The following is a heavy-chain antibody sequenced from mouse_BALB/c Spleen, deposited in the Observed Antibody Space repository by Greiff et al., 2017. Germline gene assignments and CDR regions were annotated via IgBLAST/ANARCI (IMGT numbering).Heavy chain of an antibody. CDR1: GFNIKDTY. J-gene: IGHJ4*01. CDR3: ASPYGNNAMDY. V-gene: IGHV14-3*02. CDR2: IDPANGNT. D-gene: IGHD2-1*01. Sequence: EVQLVESGAELVKPGASVKLSCTASGFNIKDTYMHWVKQRPEQGLEWIGRIDPANGNTKYDPKFQGKATITADTSSNTAYLQLSSLTSEDTAVYYCASPYGNNAMDYWGQGTSVTVSS.